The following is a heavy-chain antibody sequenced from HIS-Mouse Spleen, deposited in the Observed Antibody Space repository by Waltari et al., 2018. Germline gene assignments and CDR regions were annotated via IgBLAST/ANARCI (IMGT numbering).Heavy chain of an antibody. CDR1: GYTFTGSH. V-gene: IGHV1-2*02. CDR2: INPNSGGT. CDR3: ARDRRDYYGSGSYYIGGDYYFDY. D-gene: IGHD3-10*01. Sequence: QVQLVQSGAEVKKPGASVKVSCKASGYTFTGSHMHWVRPPPEQGLGWMGWINPNSGGTNYAQKFQGRVTMTRDTSISTAYMELSRLRSDDTAVYYCARDRRDYYGSGSYYIGGDYYFDYWGQGTLVTVSS. J-gene: IGHJ4*02.